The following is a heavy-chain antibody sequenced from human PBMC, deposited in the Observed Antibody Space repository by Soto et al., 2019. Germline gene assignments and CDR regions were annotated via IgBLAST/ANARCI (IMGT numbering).Heavy chain of an antibody. D-gene: IGHD5-18*01. CDR1: GFSLTTSGVG. Sequence: SGPTLVNPTQTLTLTCTFSGFSLTTSGVGVGWIRQPPGKALEWLALIFWNDDERYSPSLNSRLTITKDTSKNQVVLTMTNMDPVDTAIYYCVHTGYSYDPFGYWGRGXLVTVYS. CDR3: VHTGYSYDPFGY. CDR2: IFWNDDE. V-gene: IGHV2-5*01. J-gene: IGHJ4*02.